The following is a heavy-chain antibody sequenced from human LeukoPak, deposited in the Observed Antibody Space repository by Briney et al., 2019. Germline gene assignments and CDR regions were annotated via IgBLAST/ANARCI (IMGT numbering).Heavy chain of an antibody. CDR1: GFTFSSYG. J-gene: IGHJ3*01. Sequence: GGSLRLSCAASGFTFSSYGVHWVRQAPGKGLEWVAFIRYDGSNKYYADSVKGRFTISRDNSKNTLYLQMNSLRAEDTAVYYCAKDGDYYDSSGSFISPWGQGTMVTVSS. D-gene: IGHD3-22*01. CDR3: AKDGDYYDSSGSFISP. V-gene: IGHV3-30*02. CDR2: IRYDGSNK.